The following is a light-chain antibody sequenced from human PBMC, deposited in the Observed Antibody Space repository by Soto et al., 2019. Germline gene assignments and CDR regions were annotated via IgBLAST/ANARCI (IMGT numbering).Light chain of an antibody. V-gene: IGKV1-39*01. CDR1: QSINSY. Sequence: IQMTQSPSSLSASAGDRVTITCRASQSINSYLNWYQQKPRKAPELLMYAASSLQSGVPPRFSGSGSGTDFTLTISSLQPEDFATYYCQQANSFPPTFGQGTRLEIK. CDR2: AAS. J-gene: IGKJ5*01. CDR3: QQANSFPPT.